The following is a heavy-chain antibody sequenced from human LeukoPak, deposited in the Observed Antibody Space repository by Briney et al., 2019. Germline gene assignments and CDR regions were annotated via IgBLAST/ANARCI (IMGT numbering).Heavy chain of an antibody. CDR2: ISSSGSTI. CDR1: GFTFTVYY. Sequence: GGSLRLSCAASGFTFTVYYMSCIREAPGEGVEWVSYISSSGSTIYYADSEKVRFTTSKDNAKNSLYLQMNSLRAEDTAVYYCARVEQQLVWGYYYYYMDVWGKGTTVTVSS. V-gene: IGHV3-11*01. D-gene: IGHD6-13*01. CDR3: ARVEQQLVWGYYYYYMDV. J-gene: IGHJ6*03.